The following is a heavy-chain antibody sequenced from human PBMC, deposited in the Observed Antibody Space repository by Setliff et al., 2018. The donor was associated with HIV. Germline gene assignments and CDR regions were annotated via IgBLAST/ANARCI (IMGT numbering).Heavy chain of an antibody. J-gene: IGHJ3*02. CDR3: ASEHCSGGSCNGFDI. CDR2: IYISGTT. V-gene: IGHV4-4*09. Sequence: KTSETLSLTCTVSGGSISTSYWNWIRQPPGKGLEWIAYIYISGTTNYNPSLKSRVTISRDTSRNHFSLKLGSVTAADTAMYYCASEHCSGGSCNGFDIWGQGTMVTVSS. D-gene: IGHD2-15*01. CDR1: GGSISTSY.